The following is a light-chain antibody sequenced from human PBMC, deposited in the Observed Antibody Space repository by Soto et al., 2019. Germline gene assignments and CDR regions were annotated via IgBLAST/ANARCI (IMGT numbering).Light chain of an antibody. CDR2: YKN. CDR1: STNIGSNT. Sequence: QSVLTQPPSASGTPGQRVTISCSGSSTNIGSNTVNWYQQLQGTAPTLLIYYKNQRPAGVPDRFSASKSGTSASLAISGLQSDDEAHYYCAAWDDGLYGWVFGGGTKLTVL. V-gene: IGLV1-44*01. CDR3: AAWDDGLYGWV. J-gene: IGLJ3*02.